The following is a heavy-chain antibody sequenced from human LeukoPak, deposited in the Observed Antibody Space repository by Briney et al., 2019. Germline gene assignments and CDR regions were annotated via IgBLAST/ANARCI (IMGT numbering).Heavy chain of an antibody. CDR3: ARRGYCSGDSCYTFDY. V-gene: IGHV4-59*08. CDR1: GGSISSYY. Sequence: PSETLSLTCTVSGGSISSYYWSWIRQPPGKGLEWIGYIYYSGSTNYNPSLKSRVTISVDTSKNQFSLKLSSVTAADTAVYYCARRGYCSGDSCYTFDYRGQGTLVTVSS. CDR2: IYYSGST. J-gene: IGHJ4*02. D-gene: IGHD2-15*01.